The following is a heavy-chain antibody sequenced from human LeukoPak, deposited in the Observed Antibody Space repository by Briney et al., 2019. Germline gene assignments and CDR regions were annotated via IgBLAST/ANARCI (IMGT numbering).Heavy chain of an antibody. Sequence: GASVKVSCKASGYTFTGYYMHWVRQAPGQGLEWMGWINPNSGGTNYAQKFQGRVTMTRDTSISTAYMELSRLRSDDTAVYYCARGSRVVVVPAAMVNDYWGQGTLVTVSS. CDR3: ARGSRVVVVPAAMVNDY. CDR1: GYTFTGYY. J-gene: IGHJ4*02. CDR2: INPNSGGT. V-gene: IGHV1-2*02. D-gene: IGHD2-2*01.